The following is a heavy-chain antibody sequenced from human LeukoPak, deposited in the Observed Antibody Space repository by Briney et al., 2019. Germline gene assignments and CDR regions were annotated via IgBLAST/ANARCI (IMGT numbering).Heavy chain of an antibody. J-gene: IGHJ6*03. Sequence: SETLSLTCTVSGGSISSYYWSWIRQPPGKGLEWIGYIYTSGSTNYNPSLKSRVTISVDTSKNQFSLKLSSVTAADTAVYYCARLRGSPRHYYYYYYMDVWGKGTTATVSS. D-gene: IGHD3-16*01. CDR2: IYTSGST. CDR3: ARLRGSPRHYYYYYYMDV. CDR1: GGSISSYY. V-gene: IGHV4-4*09.